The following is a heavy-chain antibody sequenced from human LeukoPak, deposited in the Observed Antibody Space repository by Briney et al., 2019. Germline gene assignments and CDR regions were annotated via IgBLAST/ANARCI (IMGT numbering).Heavy chain of an antibody. D-gene: IGHD3-22*01. CDR2: IYYSGDT. CDR3: ARGGMSTYYDSGGYFSY. CDR1: GGSISSYY. Sequence: SETLSLTCTVSGGSISSYYWSWIRQPPGKGLEWIGYIYYSGDTNYNPSLRSRVTMSVDTSKNQFSLKLSSVSAADTAVYFCARGGMSTYYDSGGYFSYWGQGAPVTVSS. J-gene: IGHJ4*02. V-gene: IGHV4-59*01.